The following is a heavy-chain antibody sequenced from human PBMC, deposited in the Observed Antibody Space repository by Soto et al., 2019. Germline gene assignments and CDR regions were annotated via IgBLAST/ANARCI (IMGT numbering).Heavy chain of an antibody. V-gene: IGHV1-69*06. CDR3: ARDRRYYYDSSGYSDAFDI. CDR2: IIPIFGTA. D-gene: IGHD3-22*01. CDR1: GGTFSSYA. Sequence: QVQLVQSGAEEKKPGSSVKVSCKASGGTFSSYAISWVRQAPGQGLEWMGGIIPIFGTANYAQKFQGRVTITADKSTSTGYMELSSLRSEDTAVYYCARDRRYYYDSSGYSDAFDIWGQGTMVTVSS. J-gene: IGHJ3*02.